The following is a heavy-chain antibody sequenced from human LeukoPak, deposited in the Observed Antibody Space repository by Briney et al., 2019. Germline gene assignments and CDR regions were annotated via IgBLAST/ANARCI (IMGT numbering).Heavy chain of an antibody. D-gene: IGHD6-6*01. CDR2: IYYSGST. V-gene: IGHV4-59*01. Sequence: SEALSLTCTVSGRSISSYYWSWIRQPPGKGLEWLGYIYYSGSTNYNPSLKSRVTISVATSKNQFSRKLSSVTAADTAVYYCARGSSSSGLYYYSMDVWGKGTTVTVSS. CDR1: GRSISSYY. J-gene: IGHJ6*03. CDR3: ARGSSSSGLYYYSMDV.